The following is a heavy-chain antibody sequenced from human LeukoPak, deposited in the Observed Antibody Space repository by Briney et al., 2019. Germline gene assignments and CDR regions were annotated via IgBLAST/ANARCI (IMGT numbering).Heavy chain of an antibody. J-gene: IGHJ6*02. CDR3: ARVGGDYGMDV. D-gene: IGHD3-16*01. V-gene: IGHV4-59*01. CDR1: GGSISSYY. Sequence: SETLSLTCTVSGGSISSYYWSWIRQPPGKGLEWIGYIYYSGSTNYNPSLKSRVTISVDTSKNQFSLKLSSVTAADTAVYYCARVGGDYGMDVWGQGITVTVSS. CDR2: IYYSGST.